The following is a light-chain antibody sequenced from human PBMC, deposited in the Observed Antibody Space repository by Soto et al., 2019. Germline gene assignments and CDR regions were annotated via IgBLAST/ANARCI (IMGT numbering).Light chain of an antibody. Sequence: EIVLTQSPGTLSLSPGERATLSCRASQFVSSNSLAWYQQKRGQAPRLLIHDASSRATGIPDRFSVSGSGTDFTLTISRLEPEDFAVYYCQQYAGSPRTFGQGTKVDIK. CDR2: DAS. J-gene: IGKJ1*01. CDR3: QQYAGSPRT. CDR1: QFVSSNS. V-gene: IGKV3-20*01.